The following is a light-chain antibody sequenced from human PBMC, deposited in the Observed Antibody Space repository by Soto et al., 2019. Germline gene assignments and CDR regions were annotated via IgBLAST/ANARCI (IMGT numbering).Light chain of an antibody. Sequence: EIVMTQSPGTLSVSPGERATISCRASQVIGSRYLAWYHQKSGQAPRLLIYGASSRATGIPDRFSGSGSGTDFTLTISRLEPEDFGVYYCQQFGSSTPYTFGQGTKLEIK. CDR2: GAS. V-gene: IGKV3-20*01. CDR3: QQFGSSTPYT. J-gene: IGKJ2*01. CDR1: QVIGSRY.